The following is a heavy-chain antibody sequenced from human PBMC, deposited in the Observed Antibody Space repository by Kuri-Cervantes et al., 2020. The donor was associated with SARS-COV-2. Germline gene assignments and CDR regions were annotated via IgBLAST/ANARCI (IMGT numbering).Heavy chain of an antibody. CDR3: AKAGGIEIPAATNWFDP. J-gene: IGHJ5*02. V-gene: IGHV3-23*01. CDR2: IGGSGGNT. D-gene: IGHD2-2*01. Sequence: LSLTCAVSGFPFSDYAMSWVRQAPGKGLEWVSGIGGSGGNTYYADSVKGRFTISRDKSKNTLYLQMTSLSAGDTAIYYCAKAGGIEIPAATNWFDPWGQGTLVTVSS. CDR1: GFPFSDYA.